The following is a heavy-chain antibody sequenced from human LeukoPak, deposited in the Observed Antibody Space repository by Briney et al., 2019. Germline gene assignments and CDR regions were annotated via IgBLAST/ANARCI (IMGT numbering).Heavy chain of an antibody. Sequence: GASVKVSCKASGYTFTGSYMHWVRQAPGQGLEWMGWINPNSGGTNYAQKFQGRVTMTRDTSISTAYMELSRLSSDATAVYYCARGHRLMVHPLRYWGQGTLVTVSS. J-gene: IGHJ4*02. CDR2: INPNSGGT. V-gene: IGHV1-2*02. CDR1: GYTFTGSY. CDR3: ARGHRLMVHPLRY. D-gene: IGHD2-21*01.